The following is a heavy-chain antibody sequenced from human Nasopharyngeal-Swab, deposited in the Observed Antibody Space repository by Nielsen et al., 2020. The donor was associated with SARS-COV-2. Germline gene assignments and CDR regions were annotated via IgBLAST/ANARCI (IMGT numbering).Heavy chain of an antibody. Sequence: WGRQAPGQGLEWMGWINAGNGNTKYSQKFQGRVTITRDTSASTAYMELSSLRSEDTAVYYCASGGAGGVIVTYYFDYWGQGTLVTVSS. CDR2: INAGNGNT. J-gene: IGHJ4*02. CDR3: ASGGAGGVIVTYYFDY. D-gene: IGHD3-16*02. V-gene: IGHV1-3*01.